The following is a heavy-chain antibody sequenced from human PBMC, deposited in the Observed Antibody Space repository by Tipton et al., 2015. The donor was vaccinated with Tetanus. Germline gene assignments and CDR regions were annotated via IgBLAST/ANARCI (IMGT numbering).Heavy chain of an antibody. D-gene: IGHD3-22*01. CDR3: ARGLMGYYYDNSGPYFDY. J-gene: IGHJ4*02. Sequence: LRLSCTVSGGPISSGDYYWSWIRQPPGKGLEWIGYIYYSGSTYYNPSLKSRVTISVDTSKNQFSLKLSSVTAADTAVYYCARGLMGYYYDNSGPYFDYWGQGTLVTVSS. CDR1: GGPISSGDYY. CDR2: IYYSGST. V-gene: IGHV4-30-4*01.